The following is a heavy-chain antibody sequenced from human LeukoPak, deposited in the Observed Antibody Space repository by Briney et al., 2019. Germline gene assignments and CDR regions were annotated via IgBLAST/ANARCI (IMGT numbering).Heavy chain of an antibody. CDR3: ARVGSSWYPHYYFDY. Sequence: GGSLRLSCAASGFTFSSYWXXXXXXXXXXXXXXXXXIKQDGSEKYYVDSVKGRFTISRDNAKNSLYLQMNSLRAEDTAVYYCARVGSSWYPHYYFDYWGQGTLVTVSS. V-gene: IGHV3-7*01. CDR1: GFTFSSYW. CDR2: IKQDGSEK. D-gene: IGHD6-13*01. J-gene: IGHJ4*02.